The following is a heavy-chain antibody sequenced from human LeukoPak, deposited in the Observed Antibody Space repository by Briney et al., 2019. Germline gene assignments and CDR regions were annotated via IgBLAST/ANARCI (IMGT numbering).Heavy chain of an antibody. CDR3: ATDAGGYTPVKLHFDY. Sequence: ASVNVSCKVSGYTLTELSMHWVRQAPGKGLEWMGGFDPEDGETIYAQKFQGRVTMTEDTSTDTAYMELSSMRSEDTAVYYCATDAGGYTPVKLHFDYWGQGTLVTVSS. CDR1: GYTLTELS. J-gene: IGHJ4*02. CDR2: FDPEDGET. V-gene: IGHV1-24*01. D-gene: IGHD5-12*01.